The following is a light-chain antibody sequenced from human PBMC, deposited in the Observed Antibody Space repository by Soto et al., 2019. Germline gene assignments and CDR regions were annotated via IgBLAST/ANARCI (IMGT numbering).Light chain of an antibody. J-gene: IGLJ1*01. CDR3: QSYDANLNGYV. CDR2: ANT. V-gene: IGLV1-40*01. CDR1: SSNIAAGYD. Sequence: QSVLTQPPSMSGAPGQRVTISCTGSSSNIAAGYDVHWHQQPPGAAPKLLIYANTNRPSGVPDRFSGSKSGTTASLAITGLQAEDEADYYCQSYDANLNGYVFGPVTKVTVL.